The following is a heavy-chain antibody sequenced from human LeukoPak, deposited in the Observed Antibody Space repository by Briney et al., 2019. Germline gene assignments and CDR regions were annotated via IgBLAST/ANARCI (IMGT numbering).Heavy chain of an antibody. CDR2: INWNGDST. V-gene: IGHV3-20*04. CDR1: GFTFSSYS. Sequence: GGSLRLSCAASGFTFSSYSMNWVRQAPGKGLEWGSGINWNGDSTVYADSVKGRFTISRDNAKNSLYLQMNSLRAEDTALYYCARVPGVDFYYYYYMDVWGKGTSVTVSS. CDR3: ARVPGVDFYYYYYMDV. J-gene: IGHJ6*03.